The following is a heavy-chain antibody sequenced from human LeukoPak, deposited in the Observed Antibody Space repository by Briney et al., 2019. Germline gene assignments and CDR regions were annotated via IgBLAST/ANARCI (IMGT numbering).Heavy chain of an antibody. CDR1: GGTFSSYA. Sequence: SVKVSCKASGGTFSSYAISWVRQAPGQGLEWMGGIIPIFGTANYAQKFQGRVTITADESTSTAYLELSSLTSEDTAVYYCARVVLGRRWLQTSYYYGMDVWGQGTTVTVSS. D-gene: IGHD5-24*01. J-gene: IGHJ6*02. V-gene: IGHV1-69*13. CDR3: ARVVLGRRWLQTSYYYGMDV. CDR2: IIPIFGTA.